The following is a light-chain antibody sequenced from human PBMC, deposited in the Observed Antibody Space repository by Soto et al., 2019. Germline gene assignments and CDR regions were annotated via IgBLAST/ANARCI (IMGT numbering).Light chain of an antibody. V-gene: IGLV2-14*03. CDR3: SSYTSSSTPYV. J-gene: IGLJ1*01. Sequence: QSALTQPASVSGSPGQSITISCTGTNSDVGGYTYVSWSQQHPGKAPKLMIYDVSNRPSGVSNRFSGSKSGNTASLTISGLQADDEADYYCSSYTSSSTPYVFGTGTKVTVL. CDR2: DVS. CDR1: NSDVGGYTY.